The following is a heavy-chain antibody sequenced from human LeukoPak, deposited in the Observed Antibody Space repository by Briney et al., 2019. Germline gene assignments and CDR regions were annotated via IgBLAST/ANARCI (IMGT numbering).Heavy chain of an antibody. Sequence: PGGSLRLSYAASTFTFSNYGMQWVRQAPGKGLEWVAVVSSDGSVEYYGDSVKGRFTISRDNSKNTLYLQMNSLRVEDTAVYYCVKEFGGHSYGAYFDYWGQGTLVTVSS. D-gene: IGHD5-18*01. V-gene: IGHV3-30*18. J-gene: IGHJ4*02. CDR1: TFTFSNYG. CDR2: VSSDGSVE. CDR3: VKEFGGHSYGAYFDY.